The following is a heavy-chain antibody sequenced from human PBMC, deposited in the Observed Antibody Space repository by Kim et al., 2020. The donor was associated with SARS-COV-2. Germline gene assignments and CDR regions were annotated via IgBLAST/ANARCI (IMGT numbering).Heavy chain of an antibody. D-gene: IGHD3-22*01. Sequence: SETLSHTCTVSGGSISSYYWSWIRQPPGKGLDWIGYIYYSGSTNYNPSLKSRVTISVDTSKNQFSLKLSSVTAADTAVYYCARHARVTMIVVVTPGAFDIWGQGTMVTVSS. CDR1: GGSISSYY. J-gene: IGHJ3*02. CDR3: ARHARVTMIVVVTPGAFDI. CDR2: IYYSGST. V-gene: IGHV4-59*08.